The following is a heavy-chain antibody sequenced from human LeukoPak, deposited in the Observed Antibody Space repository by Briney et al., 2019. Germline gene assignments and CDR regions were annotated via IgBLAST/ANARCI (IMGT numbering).Heavy chain of an antibody. J-gene: IGHJ4*02. CDR2: IRVYNGDT. Sequence: ASVKVSCKPSGYTFTSYGISWVRQAPGQGLEWMGWIRVYNGDTNYAQKFKGRVTMTTDTSINTAYMELWSLGSDDTAVYYCARGGSRVTTINILDYWGQGTLVTVSS. D-gene: IGHD5-24*01. CDR1: GYTFTSYG. CDR3: ARGGSRVTTINILDY. V-gene: IGHV1-18*01.